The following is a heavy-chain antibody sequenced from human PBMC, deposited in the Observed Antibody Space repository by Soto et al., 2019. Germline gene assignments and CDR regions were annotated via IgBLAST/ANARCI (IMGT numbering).Heavy chain of an antibody. J-gene: IGHJ5*02. CDR2: ISAYNGNT. V-gene: IGHV1-18*01. D-gene: IGHD3-10*01. CDR3: ARDSLTYYYGSGSYRNNWFDP. Sequence: EASVKVSCKASGYTFTSYGISWVRQAPGQGLEWMGWISAYNGNTNYAQKLQGRVTMTTDTSTSTAYMELRSLRSDDTAVYYCARDSLTYYYGSGSYRNNWFDPWGQGTLVTVS. CDR1: GYTFTSYG.